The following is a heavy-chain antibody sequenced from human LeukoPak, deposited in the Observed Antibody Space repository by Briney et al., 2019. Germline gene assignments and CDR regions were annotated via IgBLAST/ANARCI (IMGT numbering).Heavy chain of an antibody. CDR3: ASCLGRSWFDP. Sequence: ASVTVSCKASGYTFTGYNIHWVRQAPAQGLEWMGWMSPNSGDTKYPQKFQGRVTMTRDTSISTAYMELTGLTFDDTAVYYCASCLGRSWFDPWGQGTLVTVSS. V-gene: IGHV1-2*02. CDR1: GYTFTGYN. CDR2: MSPNSGDT. D-gene: IGHD3-16*01. J-gene: IGHJ5*02.